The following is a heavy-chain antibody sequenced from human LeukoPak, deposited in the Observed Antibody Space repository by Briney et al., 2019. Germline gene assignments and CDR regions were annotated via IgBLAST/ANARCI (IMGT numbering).Heavy chain of an antibody. CDR3: ASRPASGCDFGY. Sequence: GGSLTLSCAPAGFAFSSYEMVCVRRAPGRGLECVSYISGRGRTIFYADSVKGRFTLPRDKAKHSLYLQLYSMRAGDTPAYFCASRPASGCDFGYWSQGTLVTVSS. CDR1: GFAFSSYE. V-gene: IGHV3-48*03. J-gene: IGHJ4*02. CDR2: ISGRGRTI. D-gene: IGHD5-12*01.